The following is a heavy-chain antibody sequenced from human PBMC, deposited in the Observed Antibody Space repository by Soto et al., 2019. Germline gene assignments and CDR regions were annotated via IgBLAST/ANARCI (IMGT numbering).Heavy chain of an antibody. Sequence: SETLSLTCSVSGVSISSRGYYWSWIRQHPGKGLEWIGYIHYSGSTHYNSSLKSRVSISVDRSKNQFSLNLTSVTAADTAVYYCAIYIDYSSSWIPHYFDYWGQGTLVTVSS. J-gene: IGHJ4*02. CDR1: GVSISSRGYY. D-gene: IGHD6-13*01. V-gene: IGHV4-31*03. CDR3: AIYIDYSSSWIPHYFDY. CDR2: IHYSGST.